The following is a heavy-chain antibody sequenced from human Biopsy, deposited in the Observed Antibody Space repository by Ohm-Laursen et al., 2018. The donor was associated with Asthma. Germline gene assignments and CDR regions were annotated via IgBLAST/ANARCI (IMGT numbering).Heavy chain of an antibody. CDR2: ISYDGNHK. CDR1: GFMFRSFG. J-gene: IGHJ4*02. Sequence: SLRLSCSASGFMFRSFGMHWVRQAPGKGLEWVAVISYDGNHKFYEDSVKGRFTISRDNSKNTLYLQMNSLRAEDTAGYYCAKRRGYSGHDNDYWGQGTLVIVSS. V-gene: IGHV3-30*18. D-gene: IGHD5-12*01. CDR3: AKRRGYSGHDNDY.